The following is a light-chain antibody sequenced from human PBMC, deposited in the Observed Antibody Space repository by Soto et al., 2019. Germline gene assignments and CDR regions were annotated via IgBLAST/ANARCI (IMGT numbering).Light chain of an antibody. CDR3: QHYNNWPALYT. CDR2: GAS. V-gene: IGKV3-15*01. J-gene: IGKJ2*01. Sequence: EIVMTQSPATLSVYPGERATLSCRASQSVSSNLAWYQQKPGQAPRLIIYGASTRATGIPARFSGSGSGTEFTLTISSLQSEDFAVYYCQHYNNWPALYTFGQGTKLEIK. CDR1: QSVSSN.